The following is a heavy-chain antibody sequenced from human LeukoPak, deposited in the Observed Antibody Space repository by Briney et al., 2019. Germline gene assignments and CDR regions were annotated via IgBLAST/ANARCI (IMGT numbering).Heavy chain of an antibody. D-gene: IGHD5-18*01. CDR1: GFTFSSYA. J-gene: IGHJ4*02. CDR2: ISYDGSNK. Sequence: GGSLRLSCAASGFTFSSYAMHWVRQAPGKGLEWVAVISYDGSNKYYADSVKGRFTISRDNSKNTLYLQMNSLRAEDTAVYYCASGPYRSDTAMDETIFIFGYWGQGTLVTVSS. CDR3: ASGPYRSDTAMDETIFIFGY. V-gene: IGHV3-30-3*01.